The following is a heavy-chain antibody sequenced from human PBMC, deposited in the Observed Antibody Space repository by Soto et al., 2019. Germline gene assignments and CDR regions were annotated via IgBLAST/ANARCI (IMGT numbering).Heavy chain of an antibody. CDR2: IKSKTDGGTT. D-gene: IGHD6-19*01. J-gene: IGHJ4*02. Sequence: PGGSLRLSSAASGFTFSNAWMSWVRQAPGKGLEWVGRIKSKTDGGTTDYAAPVKGRFTISRDDSKNTLYLQMNSLKTEDTAVYYCTTDQVAVAGTNFDYWGQGTLVTVSS. V-gene: IGHV3-15*01. CDR1: GFTFSNAW. CDR3: TTDQVAVAGTNFDY.